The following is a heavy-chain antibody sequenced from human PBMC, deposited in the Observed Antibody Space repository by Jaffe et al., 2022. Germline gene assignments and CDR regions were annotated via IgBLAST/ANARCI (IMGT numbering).Heavy chain of an antibody. CDR2: ISGSSSYI. CDR1: GFTFTRYT. CDR3: ARDQLEPDTY. J-gene: IGHJ4*02. D-gene: IGHD1-1*01. V-gene: IGHV3-21*01. Sequence: EVQLVESGGGLVKPGGSLRLSCAASGFTFTRYTMNWVRQAPGKGLEWVSSISGSSSYIYYADSVKGRFTISRDNAKNSLFLQMNSLRAEDTAVYYCARDQLEPDTYWGQGTLVTVSS.